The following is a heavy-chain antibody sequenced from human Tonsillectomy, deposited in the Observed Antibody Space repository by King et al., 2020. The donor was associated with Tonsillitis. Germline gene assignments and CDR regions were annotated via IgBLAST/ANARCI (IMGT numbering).Heavy chain of an antibody. CDR1: GFTFDDYA. CDR2: ISWDGGST. D-gene: IGHD3-10*01. V-gene: IGHV3-43D*04. CDR3: ARDGRFGELFPKDYYYYGMDV. J-gene: IGHJ6*02. Sequence: VQLVESGGVVVQPGGSLRLSCAASGFTFDDYAMHWVRQALGKGLEWVSLISWDGGSTYYADSVKGRFTISRDNSKNSLYLQMNSLRAEDTALYYCARDGRFGELFPKDYYYYGMDVWGQGTTVTVSS.